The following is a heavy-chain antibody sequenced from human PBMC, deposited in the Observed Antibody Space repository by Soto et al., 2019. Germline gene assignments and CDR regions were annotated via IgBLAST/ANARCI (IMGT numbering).Heavy chain of an antibody. V-gene: IGHV1-69*06. CDR2: IIPIFGTA. CDR1: GGTFSSYA. CDR3: ARVWGSSTSYYYYGMDV. J-gene: IGHJ6*02. Sequence: QVQLVQSGAEVKKPGSSVKVSCKASGGTFSSYAFSWVRQAPGQGLEWMGGIIPIFGTANYAQKFQGRVTITADKSTSTAYMELSSLRSEDTAVYYCARVWGSSTSYYYYGMDVWGQGTTVTVSS. D-gene: IGHD6-6*01.